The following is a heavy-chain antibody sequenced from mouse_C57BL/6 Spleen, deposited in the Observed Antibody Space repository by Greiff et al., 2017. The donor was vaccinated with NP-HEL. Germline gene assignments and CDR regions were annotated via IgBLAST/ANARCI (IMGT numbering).Heavy chain of an antibody. CDR2: ISSGSSTI. CDR1: GFTFSDYG. J-gene: IGHJ2*01. Sequence: EVKLVESGGGLVKPGGSLKLSCAASGFTFSDYGMHWVRQAPEKGLEWVAYISSGSSTIYYADTVKGRFTISRDNAKNTLFLQMTSLRSEDTDLYYCARSYDYDGYWGQGTTLTVSS. CDR3: ARSYDYDGY. V-gene: IGHV5-17*01. D-gene: IGHD2-4*01.